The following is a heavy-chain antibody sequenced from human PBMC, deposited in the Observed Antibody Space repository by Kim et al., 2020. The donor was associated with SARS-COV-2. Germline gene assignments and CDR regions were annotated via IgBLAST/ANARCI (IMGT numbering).Heavy chain of an antibody. J-gene: IGHJ4*02. Sequence: GGSLRLSCAASGFTFSSYAMHWVRQAPGKGLEWVAVISYDGSNKYYADSVKGRFTISRDNSKNTLYLQMNSLRAEDTAVYYCAREGSGYCSGGSCYSSGYFEYWGQGTLVTVSS. CDR2: ISYDGSNK. CDR1: GFTFSSYA. V-gene: IGHV3-30-3*01. CDR3: AREGSGYCSGGSCYSSGYFEY. D-gene: IGHD2-15*01.